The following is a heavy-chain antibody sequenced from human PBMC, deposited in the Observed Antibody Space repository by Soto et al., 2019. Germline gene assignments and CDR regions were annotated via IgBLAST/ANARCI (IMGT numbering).Heavy chain of an antibody. J-gene: IGHJ4*02. CDR1: SDSSSSYY. CDR2: IDYSGNT. Sequence: SETLSLTCTVSSDSSSSYYWIWIRQSPGKGLEWIGYIDYSGNTNYNPSLKSRVTISVDTYKNQLSLKLSSLTAADTAVYYCASYQSYYYGSGSYSRPTQKPFDYWGQGTLVTVPQ. CDR3: ASYQSYYYGSGSYSRPTQKPFDY. D-gene: IGHD3-10*01. V-gene: IGHV4-59*12.